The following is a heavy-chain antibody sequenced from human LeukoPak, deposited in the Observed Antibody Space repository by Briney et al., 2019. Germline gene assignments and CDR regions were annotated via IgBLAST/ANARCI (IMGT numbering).Heavy chain of an antibody. J-gene: IGHJ6*03. CDR3: ARGGGGNQLLRNFYYYYYMDV. CDR1: GYTFTTYG. V-gene: IGHV1-18*01. CDR2: ISGYNGNT. D-gene: IGHD2-15*01. Sequence: ASVKVSCKASGYTFTTYGISWVRQAPGQGLEWMGWISGYNGNTNYAQKFQGRITMTTETSTSTAYMELRSLRSDDTAVYYCARGGGGNQLLRNFYYYYYMDVWGKGTTVTVSS.